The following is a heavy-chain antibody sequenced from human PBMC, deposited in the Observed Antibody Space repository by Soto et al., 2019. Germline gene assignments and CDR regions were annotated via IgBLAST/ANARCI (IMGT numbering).Heavy chain of an antibody. CDR3: ARDLRFRGFYGMDV. J-gene: IGHJ6*02. CDR1: GGSISSGGYY. V-gene: IGHV4-31*03. CDR2: IYYSGST. Sequence: QVQLQESGPGLVKPSQTLSLTCTVSGGSISSGGYYWSWIRQHPGKGLEWIGYIYYSGSTYYHPSLKSRVTISVDTSKNQFSLKLSSVTAADTAVYYCARDLRFRGFYGMDVWGQGTTVTVSS. D-gene: IGHD3-10*01.